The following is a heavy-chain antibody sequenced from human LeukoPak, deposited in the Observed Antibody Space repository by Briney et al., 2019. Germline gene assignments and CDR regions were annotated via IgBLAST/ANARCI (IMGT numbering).Heavy chain of an antibody. CDR3: ARDGVATIVGLDFDY. CDR2: IYYSGST. J-gene: IGHJ4*02. Sequence: GSLRLSCAASGFTFSDYYMSWIRQAPGKGLEWVGSIYYSGSTYYNPSLKSRVTISVDTSKNQFSLKLSSVTAADTAVYYCARDGVATIVGLDFDYWGQGTLVTVSS. CDR1: GFTFSDYY. D-gene: IGHD5-12*01. V-gene: IGHV4-38-2*02.